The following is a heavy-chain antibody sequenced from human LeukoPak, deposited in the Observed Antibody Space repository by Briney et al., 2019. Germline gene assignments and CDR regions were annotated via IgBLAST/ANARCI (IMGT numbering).Heavy chain of an antibody. J-gene: IGHJ4*02. D-gene: IGHD6-19*01. CDR3: ARGGLGIAVAY. CDR1: GGTFSGYY. CDR2: INHSGST. Sequence: PSETLSLTCAVYGGTFSGYYWSWIRQPPGKGLEWIGEINHSGSTNYNPSLKSRVTISVDTSKNQFSLKLSSVTAADTAVYYCARGGLGIAVAYWGQGTLVTVSS. V-gene: IGHV4-34*01.